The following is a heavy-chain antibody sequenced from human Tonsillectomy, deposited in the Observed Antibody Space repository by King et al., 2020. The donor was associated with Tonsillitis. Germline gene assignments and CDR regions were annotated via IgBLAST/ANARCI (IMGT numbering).Heavy chain of an antibody. CDR1: GFTFSSSG. CDR3: ARGRIVAVIGGGFDI. D-gene: IGHD3-22*01. Sequence: VQLVESGGGVVQPGRSLRLSCAASGFTFSSSGMHWVRQAPGKGLEWVAVIWYDGSNQYYADSVKGRFTISRDNSKNTLYLQMNSLRAEDTAVYYCARGRIVAVIGGGFDIWGQGTMVTVSS. CDR2: IWYDGSNQ. V-gene: IGHV3-33*08. J-gene: IGHJ3*02.